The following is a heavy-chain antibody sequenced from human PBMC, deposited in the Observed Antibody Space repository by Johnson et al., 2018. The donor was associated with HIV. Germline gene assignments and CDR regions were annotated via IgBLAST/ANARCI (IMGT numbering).Heavy chain of an antibody. V-gene: IGHV3-30-3*01. J-gene: IGHJ3*02. CDR2: ISYDGSNK. CDR3: STDYTYPRITGTTGSAFDI. CDR1: AFTFRSYS. Sequence: VQLVESGGGVVQPGRSLRLSCAASAFTFRSYSMHWVRQAPGKGLEWVAVISYDGSNKYYAASVKGRFTISRDDSKNSLYLQMNSLKTEDTAVYYCSTDYTYPRITGTTGSAFDIWGQGTMVTVSS. D-gene: IGHD1-7*01.